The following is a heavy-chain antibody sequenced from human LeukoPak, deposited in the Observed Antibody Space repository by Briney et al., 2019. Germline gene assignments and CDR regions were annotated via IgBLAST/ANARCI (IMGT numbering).Heavy chain of an antibody. CDR3: ARAEIDYGSGN. D-gene: IGHD4-17*01. V-gene: IGHV4-30-4*08. J-gene: IGHJ4*02. Sequence: SQTLSLTCTVSGCSISSCDYYWIWIRPPPGMGLDWNGYIYYSGITYYNPSLKSRVTISVDTSKNQFSLKLSSVTAADTAVYYCARAEIDYGSGNWGQGTLVTVSS. CDR1: GCSISSCDYY. CDR2: IYYSGIT.